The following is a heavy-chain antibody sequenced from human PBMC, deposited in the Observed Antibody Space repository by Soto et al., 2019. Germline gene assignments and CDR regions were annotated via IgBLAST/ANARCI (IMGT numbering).Heavy chain of an antibody. CDR2: ISPYNGYT. J-gene: IGHJ5*02. CDR1: GYTFTSYG. Sequence: QVQMVQSGNEVKKPGASVMVSCKTSGYTFTSYGVSWVRQAPGQGLEWIGLISPYNGYTLYARKFQGRVTVTADRATDTVYMELRSLTSDDTAVYYCVRDASSGYRGWWDPWGQGTLVTVSS. CDR3: VRDASSGYRGWWDP. V-gene: IGHV1-18*01. D-gene: IGHD6-25*01.